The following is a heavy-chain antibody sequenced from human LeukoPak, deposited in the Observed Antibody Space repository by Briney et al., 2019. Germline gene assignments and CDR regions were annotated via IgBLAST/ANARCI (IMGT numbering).Heavy chain of an antibody. J-gene: IGHJ6*02. CDR3: ARGGGLDV. CDR1: VFTFISYR. CDR2: INHNGNVN. V-gene: IGHV3-7*03. D-gene: IGHD3-16*01. Sequence: PGGSLRLSCAASVFTFISYRMNWARHAPWKGLEWVASINHNGNVNYYVDSVKGRFTISRDNAKNSLYLQMSNLRAEDTAVYFCARGGGLDVWGQGATVTVSS.